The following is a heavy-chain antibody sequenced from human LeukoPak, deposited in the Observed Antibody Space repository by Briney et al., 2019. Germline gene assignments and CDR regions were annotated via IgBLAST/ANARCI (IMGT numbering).Heavy chain of an antibody. D-gene: IGHD6-19*01. V-gene: IGHV4-31*03. CDR3: ARGRAVAGTVNYYYGMDV. J-gene: IGHJ6*02. CDR1: GGSISSGGYY. CDR2: IYYSGST. Sequence: SETLSLTCTVSGGSISSGGYYWSWIRQHPGKGLEWIGYIYYSGSTYYNPSLKSRVTISVDTSKNQFSLKLSSVTAADTAAYYCARGRAVAGTVNYYYGMDVWGQGTTVTVSS.